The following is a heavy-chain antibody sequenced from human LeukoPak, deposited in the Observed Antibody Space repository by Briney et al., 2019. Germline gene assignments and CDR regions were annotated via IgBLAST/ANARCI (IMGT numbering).Heavy chain of an antibody. CDR2: INHSGRT. V-gene: IGHV4-34*01. J-gene: IGHJ4*02. D-gene: IGHD5-24*01. Sequence: SETLSLTCAVYGGSFSNYYWTWIRQSPGKGLEWIGEINHSGRTNYSPSLKSRVTISVDTSKNQFSLNLRSVTAADTAVYYCARGTDGFDYWGQGTLVTVSS. CDR3: ARGTDGFDY. CDR1: GGSFSNYY.